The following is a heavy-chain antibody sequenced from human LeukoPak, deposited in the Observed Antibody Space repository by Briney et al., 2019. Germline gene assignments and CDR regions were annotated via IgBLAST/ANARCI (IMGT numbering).Heavy chain of an antibody. J-gene: IGHJ4*02. CDR1: GGSISSGSYY. CDR3: ARASYSYDISGWVPFDY. D-gene: IGHD3-22*01. Sequence: SQTLSLTCTVSGGSISSGSYYWSWIRQPAGKGLEWIGRFYTSGSTNYNPSLKSRVTISVDTSKNQFSLKLNSVTAADTAVYYCARASYSYDISGWVPFDYWGQGTLVTVSS. CDR2: FYTSGST. V-gene: IGHV4-61*02.